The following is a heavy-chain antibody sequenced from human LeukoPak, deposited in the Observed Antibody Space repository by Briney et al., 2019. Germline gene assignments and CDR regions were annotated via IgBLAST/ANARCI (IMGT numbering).Heavy chain of an antibody. CDR1: GFTFDDCA. D-gene: IGHD2-8*01. CDR3: ARVLMRDYYYSMDV. J-gene: IGHJ6*03. V-gene: IGHV3-9*01. CDR2: IGFRFDNV. Sequence: GGSLRLSCAASGFTFDDCAMHWVRQAPGKGLEWVAGIGFRFDNVDYADSVKGRFTISRDNAKKSLYLQMDSLRAEDTAVYHCARVLMRDYYYSMDVWGKGTTVTVSS.